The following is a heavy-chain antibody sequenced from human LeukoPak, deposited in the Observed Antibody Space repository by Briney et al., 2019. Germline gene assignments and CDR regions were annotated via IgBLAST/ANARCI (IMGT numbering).Heavy chain of an antibody. Sequence: GGSLRLSCAASGFTFSNYDMNGLRQAPGRGLELLSYISSSSSTIYYAASVKRRFTISEDNATNSLYLQMNSLGVDDTAVYYWARDFLENTQWGQGTLVTVSS. CDR2: ISSSSSTI. V-gene: IGHV3-48*01. CDR3: ARDFLENTQ. D-gene: IGHD2/OR15-2a*01. J-gene: IGHJ4*02. CDR1: GFTFSNYD.